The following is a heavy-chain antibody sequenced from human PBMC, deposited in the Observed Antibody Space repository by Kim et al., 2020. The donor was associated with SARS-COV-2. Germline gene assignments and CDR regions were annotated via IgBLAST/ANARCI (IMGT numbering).Heavy chain of an antibody. CDR2: ISSSSSTI. V-gene: IGHV3-48*02. CDR3: AQDVGIAAAGTQIVDY. D-gene: IGHD6-13*01. J-gene: IGHJ4*02. CDR1: GFTFSSYS. Sequence: GGSLRLSCAASGFTFSSYSMNWVRQAPGKGLEWVSYISSSSSTIYYADSVKGRFTISRDNAKNSLYLQMNSLRDEDTAVYYCAQDVGIAAAGTQIVDYWGQGTLVTVSS.